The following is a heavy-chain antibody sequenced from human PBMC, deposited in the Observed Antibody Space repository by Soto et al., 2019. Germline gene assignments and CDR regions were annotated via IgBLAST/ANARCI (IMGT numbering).Heavy chain of an antibody. J-gene: IGHJ4*02. V-gene: IGHV4-59*11. Sequence: QVQLQESGPGLVKPSETLSLTCTVSGGSISNHYWSWIRQPPGKGLEWIGYIYYDGNTNYNPSLKSRVTMPVDTSKNQISLKLSSVTAAHTAVYYCTRANWYSEYWGQGTLVTVSS. CDR2: IYYDGNT. CDR3: TRANWYSEY. D-gene: IGHD7-27*01. CDR1: GGSISNHY.